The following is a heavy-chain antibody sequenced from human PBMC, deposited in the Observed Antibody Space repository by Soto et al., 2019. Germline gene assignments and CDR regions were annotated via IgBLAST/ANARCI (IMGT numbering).Heavy chain of an antibody. J-gene: IGHJ4*02. CDR1: GFTFSSYA. D-gene: IGHD3-16*01. CDR2: IYYSGST. CDR3: ARGLSQRVSHDY. Sequence: PGGSLRLSCAASGFTFSSYAMSWVRQAPGKGLEWIGYIYYSGSTNYNPSLKSRVTISVDTSKNQFSLKLSSVTAADTAVYFCARGLSQRVSHDYWGPGTLVTVSS. V-gene: IGHV4-59*01.